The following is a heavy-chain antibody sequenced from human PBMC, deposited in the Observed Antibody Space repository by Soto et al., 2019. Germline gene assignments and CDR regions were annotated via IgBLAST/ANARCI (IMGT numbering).Heavy chain of an antibody. CDR3: VGRAVAGTGDGFDP. CDR2: ISAHNGNT. CDR1: GHRLRSHG. Sequence: QAQLVQSGGEVKKPGASVKVSCKTSGHRLRSHGISWVRQAPGQGLEWMGWISAHNGNTNYAQKFQDRVTMTTDTSTSTAYMELRSLRSDDTAVYYCVGRAVAGTGDGFDPWGQGTLVIVSS. V-gene: IGHV1-18*01. D-gene: IGHD6-19*01. J-gene: IGHJ5*02.